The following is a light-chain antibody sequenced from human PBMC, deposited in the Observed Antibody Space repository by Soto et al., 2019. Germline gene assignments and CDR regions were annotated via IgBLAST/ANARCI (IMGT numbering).Light chain of an antibody. V-gene: IGLV2-14*03. CDR2: GVS. CDR3: TSYTNSSTLGV. J-gene: IGLJ2*01. Sequence: QSALTQPASVSGSPGQSITISCTGPSSDVGGYNYVSWYQQHPGKAPKLMIYGVSNRPSGVSNRFSGSKSGNTASLTISGLQAEDEADYYCTSYTNSSTLGVFGGGTKLTVL. CDR1: SSDVGGYNY.